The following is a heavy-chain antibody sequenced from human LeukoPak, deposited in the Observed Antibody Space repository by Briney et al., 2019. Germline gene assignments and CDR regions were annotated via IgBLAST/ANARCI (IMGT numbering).Heavy chain of an antibody. D-gene: IGHD4-17*01. CDR1: GFTFSSYA. V-gene: IGHV3-23*01. CDR3: AESQWPYGDPYDAFDI. J-gene: IGHJ3*02. CDR2: ISGSGGST. Sequence: GGSLRLSCAASGFTFSSYAMSWVRQAPGKGLEWVSAISGSGGSTYYADSVKGRFTISRDNSKNTLYLQMNSLRAEDTAVYYCAESQWPYGDPYDAFDIWGQGTMVTVSS.